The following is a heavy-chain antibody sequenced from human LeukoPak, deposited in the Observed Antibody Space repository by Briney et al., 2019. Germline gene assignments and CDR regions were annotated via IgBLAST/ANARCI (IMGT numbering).Heavy chain of an antibody. CDR3: AAGRDGYNPPPY. CDR2: IYYSGST. J-gene: IGHJ4*02. Sequence: SETLFLTCTVSGGSVSSGSYYWSWIRQPPGKGLEWIGYIYYSGSTNYNPSLKSRVTISVDTSKNQFSLKLSSVTAADTAVYYCAAGRDGYNPPPYWGQGTLVTVSS. V-gene: IGHV4-61*01. D-gene: IGHD5-24*01. CDR1: GGSVSSGSYY.